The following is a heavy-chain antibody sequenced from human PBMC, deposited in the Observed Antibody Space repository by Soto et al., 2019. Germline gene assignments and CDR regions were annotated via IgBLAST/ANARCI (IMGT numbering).Heavy chain of an antibody. CDR2: ISYDGSNE. Sequence: GGSLRLSCAASGFSFRSYGMHWVRQAPGKGLEWVAVISYDGSNEHYADSVKGRFTISRDNSKNTLYLQMNSLRVEDTAVYYCAKDWYSSGLWGGFDIWGQGTMVTVSS. CDR3: AKDWYSSGLWGGFDI. J-gene: IGHJ3*02. V-gene: IGHV3-30*18. D-gene: IGHD6-19*01. CDR1: GFSFRSYG.